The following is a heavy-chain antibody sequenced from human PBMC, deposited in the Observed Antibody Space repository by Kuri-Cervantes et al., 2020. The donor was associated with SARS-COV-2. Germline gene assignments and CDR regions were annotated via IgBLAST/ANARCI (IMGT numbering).Heavy chain of an antibody. CDR3: ARSSYGGTYFDY. D-gene: IGHD4-23*01. CDR2: INPSGGST. J-gene: IGHJ4*02. CDR1: GYTFTSYY. V-gene: IGHV1-46*01. Sequence: ASVKVSCKASGYTFTSYYIHWVRQAPGQGLEWMGIINPSGGSTSYAQKFQGRVTMTRDTSTSTVYMELSSLRSEDTAVYYCARSSYGGTYFDYWGQGTLVTVSS.